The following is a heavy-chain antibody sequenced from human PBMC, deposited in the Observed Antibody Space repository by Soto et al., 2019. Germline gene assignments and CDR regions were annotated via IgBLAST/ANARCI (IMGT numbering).Heavy chain of an antibody. D-gene: IGHD2-2*02. CDR2: IHSSGSS. CDR1: GGSIRGHY. CDR3: ARVIGGYTSGYGMDV. V-gene: IGHV4-59*11. J-gene: IGHJ6*02. Sequence: ETLSLTCTVSGGSIRGHYWSWIRQPPGKGLEWIGYIHSSGSSKQDSSLKGRVTMSVDTSRNQVSLKVTSVTAADTAVYYCARVIGGYTSGYGMDVWGQGTAVTVSS.